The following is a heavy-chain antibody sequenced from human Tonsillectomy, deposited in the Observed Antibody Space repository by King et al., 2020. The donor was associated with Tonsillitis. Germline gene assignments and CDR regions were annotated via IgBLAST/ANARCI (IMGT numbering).Heavy chain of an antibody. CDR1: GFTFSSYA. J-gene: IGHJ4*02. Sequence: VQLVESGGGVVQPGRSLRLSCAASGFTFSSYAMHWVRQATGKGLEWGAVISYDGSNKYYADSVKGRFTLSRDNSKNTLYLQMNSLRAEDTAVYYCANDYGDYWGQGTLVTVSS. CDR2: ISYDGSNK. D-gene: IGHD4-17*01. V-gene: IGHV3-30-3*02. CDR3: ANDYGDY.